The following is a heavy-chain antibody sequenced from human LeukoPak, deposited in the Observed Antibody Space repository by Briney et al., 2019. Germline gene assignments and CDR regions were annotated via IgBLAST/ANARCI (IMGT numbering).Heavy chain of an antibody. J-gene: IGHJ3*02. Sequence: TGGSLRLSCAASGFTFSNYIMNWVRQAPGKGLEWVSSISSSSTYIYYADSVKGRFTISRDNAKNSLFLQMNSLRAEDTAVYYCARERYSTIENDGLDMWGQGTMVTVSS. CDR3: ARERYSTIENDGLDM. D-gene: IGHD1-26*01. V-gene: IGHV3-21*01. CDR1: GFTFSNYI. CDR2: ISSSSTYI.